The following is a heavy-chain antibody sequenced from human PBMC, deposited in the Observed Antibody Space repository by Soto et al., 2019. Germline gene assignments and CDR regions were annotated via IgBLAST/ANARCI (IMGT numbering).Heavy chain of an antibody. CDR1: GGSFHGYY. CDR3: ARGPRTGYYDSGTFYSRVP. V-gene: IGHV4-34*01. Sequence: SETLSLTCAVYGGSFHGYYWSWIRQPPGKGLEWIGEINHSGSVNFNPTFKSRVSILLDTSKKHMSLQLSSVSAADTAIYYCARGPRTGYYDSGTFYSRVPWGQGTLVTVSS. D-gene: IGHD3-10*01. CDR2: INHSGSV. J-gene: IGHJ5*02.